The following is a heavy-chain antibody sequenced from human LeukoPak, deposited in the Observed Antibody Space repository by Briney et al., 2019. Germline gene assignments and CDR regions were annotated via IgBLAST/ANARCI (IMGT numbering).Heavy chain of an antibody. V-gene: IGHV3-64*01. D-gene: IGHD6-13*01. CDR3: ARGYSSSWYRSLIDY. CDR2: ISSNGGST. CDR1: GFPFSSYA. J-gene: IGHJ4*02. Sequence: GGSLRLSSAAPGFPFSSYAMHWVRQAPGKGLEYVSDISSNGGSTYYANSVKGRFTISRDNSKNTLYLQMGSLRAEDMAVYYCARGYSSSWYRSLIDYWGQGTLVTLSS.